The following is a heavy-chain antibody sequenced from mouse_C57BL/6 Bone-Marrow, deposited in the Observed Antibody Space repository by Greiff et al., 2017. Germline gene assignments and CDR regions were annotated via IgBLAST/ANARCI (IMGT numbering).Heavy chain of an antibody. CDR1: GYSFTGYY. CDR3: ARKSFFAY. CDR2: INPSTGGT. Sequence: EVPLQQSGPELVKPGASVKISCKASGYSFTGYYMNWVKQSPEKSLEWIGEINPSTGGTTYNQKFKAKATLTVDKSSSTAYMQLKSLTSEDSAVYYCARKSFFAYWGQGTLVTVSA. V-gene: IGHV1-42*01. J-gene: IGHJ3*01.